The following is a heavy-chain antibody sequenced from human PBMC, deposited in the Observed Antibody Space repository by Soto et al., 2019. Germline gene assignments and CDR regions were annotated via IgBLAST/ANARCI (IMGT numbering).Heavy chain of an antibody. D-gene: IGHD6-19*01. CDR1: GYTFTSYG. CDR2: ISAYNGNT. V-gene: IGHV1-18*01. Sequence: ASVKVSCKASGYTFTSYGISWVRQAPGQGLEWMGWISAYNGNTNYAQKLQGRVTMTTDTSTSAAYMELRSLRSDDTAVYYCARVAVAGTGSSSWFDPWGQGTLVTVSS. J-gene: IGHJ5*02. CDR3: ARVAVAGTGSSSWFDP.